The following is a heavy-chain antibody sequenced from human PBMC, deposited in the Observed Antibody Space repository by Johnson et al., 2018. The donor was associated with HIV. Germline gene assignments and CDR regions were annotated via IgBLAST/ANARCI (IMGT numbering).Heavy chain of an antibody. Sequence: QVQLVESGGGVARPGGSLRLSCAASGLTFSDYDMSWIRQAPGKGLEWVSYISSSGSTIYYADSVAGRFTISRDNAKNSLYLQMNSLRAEDTAVYYCATSTASDALDIWGQGTMVTVSS. V-gene: IGHV3-11*04. CDR3: ATSTASDALDI. J-gene: IGHJ3*02. CDR1: GLTFSDYD. CDR2: ISSSGSTI. D-gene: IGHD1-1*01.